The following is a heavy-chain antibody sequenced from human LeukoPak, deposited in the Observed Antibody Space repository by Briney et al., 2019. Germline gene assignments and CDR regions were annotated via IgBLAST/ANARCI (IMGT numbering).Heavy chain of an antibody. CDR3: ARVELWPYYDSSGYIDY. CDR2: IYYSGST. D-gene: IGHD3-22*01. J-gene: IGHJ4*02. V-gene: IGHV4-30-4*08. CDR1: GGFIRSGDYY. Sequence: SETLSLTCTVSGGFIRSGDYYWSWIRQPPGKGLEWIGYIYYSGSTYYNPSLKSRVTISVDTSKNQFSLKLSSVTAADTAVYYCARVELWPYYDSSGYIDYWGQGTLVTVSS.